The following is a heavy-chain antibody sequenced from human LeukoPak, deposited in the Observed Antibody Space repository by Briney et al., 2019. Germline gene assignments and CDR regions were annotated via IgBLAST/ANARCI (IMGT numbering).Heavy chain of an antibody. V-gene: IGHV4-38-2*01. CDR3: AGHFYDFWSGYYRTDNWFDP. Sequence: SETLSLTCAVSGYSISSGYYWGWIRQPPGKGLEWVGSFYHSGSTYYNPSLKSRVTISADTSKNQFSLKLSSVTAADTAVYYCAGHFYDFWSGYYRTDNWFDPWGQGTLVTVSS. D-gene: IGHD3-3*01. CDR1: GYSISSGYY. CDR2: FYHSGST. J-gene: IGHJ5*02.